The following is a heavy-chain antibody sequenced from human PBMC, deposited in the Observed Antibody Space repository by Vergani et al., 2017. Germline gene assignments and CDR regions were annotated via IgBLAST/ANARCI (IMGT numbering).Heavy chain of an antibody. D-gene: IGHD6-13*01. CDR1: GFTFSSYS. CDR3: ARVDIAAAGTPVGMDV. V-gene: IGHV3-48*02. J-gene: IGHJ6*02. Sequence: EVQLVESGGGLVQPGGSLRLPCAASGFTFSSYSMNWVRQAPGKGLEWVSYISSSSSTIYYADSVKGRFTISRDNAKNSLYLQMNSLRDEVTAVYYCARVDIAAAGTPVGMDVWGQGTTVTISS. CDR2: ISSSSSTI.